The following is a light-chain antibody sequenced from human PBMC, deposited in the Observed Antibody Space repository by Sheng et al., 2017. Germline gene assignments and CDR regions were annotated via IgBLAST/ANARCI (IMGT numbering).Light chain of an antibody. CDR2: KDN. CDR1: SGSIAGYN. V-gene: IGLV6-57*01. J-gene: IGLJ3*02. Sequence: NFMLTQPHSVSESPGKTVTISCTRSSGSIAGYNVQWYQQRPGSSPTTVIYKDNQRPSGVPDRFSGSIDSSSNSASLTISGLKTEDEADYYCQSYDSSGWVFGGGTKLTVL. CDR3: QSYDSSGWV.